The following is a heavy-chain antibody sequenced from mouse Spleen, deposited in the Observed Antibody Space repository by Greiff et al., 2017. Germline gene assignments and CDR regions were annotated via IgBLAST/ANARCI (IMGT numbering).Heavy chain of an antibody. D-gene: IGHD1-1*01. V-gene: IGHV5-4*02. J-gene: IGHJ2*01. Sequence: EVQLVESGGGLVKPGGSLKLSCAASGFTFSDYYMYWVRQTPEKRLEWVATISDGGSYTYYPDSVKGRFTISRDNAKNNLYLQMSSLKSEDTAMYYCARDPSVHYYGSSTPYYFDYWGQGTTLTVSS. CDR3: ARDPSVHYYGSSTPYYFDY. CDR1: GFTFSDYY. CDR2: ISDGGSYT.